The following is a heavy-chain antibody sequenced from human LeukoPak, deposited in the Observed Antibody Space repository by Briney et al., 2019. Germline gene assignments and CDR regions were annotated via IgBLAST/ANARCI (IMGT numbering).Heavy chain of an antibody. V-gene: IGHV1-69*13. CDR1: GGTFSSYA. J-gene: IGHJ4*02. CDR2: IIPIFGTA. D-gene: IGHD3-10*01. CDR3: ARGRTNYYGSGSYRKGFDY. Sequence: SVKVSRKASGGTFSSYAISWVRQAPGQGLEWMGGIIPIFGTANYAQKFQGRVTITADESTSTAYMELSSLRSEDTAVYYCARGRTNYYGSGSYRKGFDYWGQGTLVTVSS.